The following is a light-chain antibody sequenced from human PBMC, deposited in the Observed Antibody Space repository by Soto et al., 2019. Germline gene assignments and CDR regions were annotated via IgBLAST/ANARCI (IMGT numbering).Light chain of an antibody. CDR1: QSLLHADGKTY. J-gene: IGKJ2*01. CDR2: EVS. V-gene: IGKV2D-29*01. Sequence: EIVMTQTPLSVSVIPGQPASISCKSSQSLLHADGKTYLYCFVRKPGQPPQLLFYEVSNRFSGVPDRFSGSGSGTDFTLTISRVEAEDLGLYYCMQSMRVPFTFGQGTKLEI. CDR3: MQSMRVPFT.